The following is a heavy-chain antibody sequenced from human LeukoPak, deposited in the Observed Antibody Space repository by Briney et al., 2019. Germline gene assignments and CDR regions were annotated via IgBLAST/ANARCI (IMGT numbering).Heavy chain of an antibody. Sequence: GGSLRLSCAASGFIFSTYAMTWVRQAPGKGLECVSSSSGSGSITYYADSVKGRFTISRDNYKSTLYLQMNSLRAEDTAVYHCAKKSGDHFHFDFWGQGTLVTVSS. J-gene: IGHJ4*02. CDR3: AKKSGDHFHFDF. CDR2: SSGSGSIT. CDR1: GFIFSTYA. D-gene: IGHD2-21*01. V-gene: IGHV3-23*01.